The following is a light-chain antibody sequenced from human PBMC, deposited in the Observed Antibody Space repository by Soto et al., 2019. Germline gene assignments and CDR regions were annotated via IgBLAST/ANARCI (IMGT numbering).Light chain of an antibody. CDR2: DVS. CDR3: SSYTTSNTRQIV. CDR1: SSDVGGYNY. V-gene: IGLV2-14*03. Sequence: QSVLTQPASVTGVPGQSINISCTGTSSDVGGYNYVSWYQHHPGKAPKLIIYDVSNRPSGVSNPFSGSKSGNTASLTISGLQPEDEADYYCSSYTTSNTRQIVFGTGTKVTVL. J-gene: IGLJ1*01.